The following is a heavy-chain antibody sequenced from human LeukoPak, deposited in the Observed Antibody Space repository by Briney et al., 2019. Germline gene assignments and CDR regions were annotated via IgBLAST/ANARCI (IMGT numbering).Heavy chain of an antibody. V-gene: IGHV1-2*02. Sequence: EASVKVSCKASGYTFTAYYMHWVWQAPGQGLEWMGWINPNSGCTNYAQKFQGRVTMTRDTSISTAYMELSRLRSDDTAVYYCARDYYDSSGFGAFDIWGQGTMVTVSS. CDR3: ARDYYDSSGFGAFDI. CDR1: GYTFTAYY. CDR2: INPNSGCT. J-gene: IGHJ3*02. D-gene: IGHD3-22*01.